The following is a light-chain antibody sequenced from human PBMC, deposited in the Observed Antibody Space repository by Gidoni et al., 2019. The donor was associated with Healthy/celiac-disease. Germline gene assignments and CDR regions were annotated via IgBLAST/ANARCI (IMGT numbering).Light chain of an antibody. CDR2: DNN. J-gene: IGLJ2*01. CDR1: SSNIGNNC. V-gene: IGLV1-51*01. CDR3: GTWDSSLSGVV. Sequence: QSVLTQPPSVSAAPGQKVTISCSGSSSNIGNNCVSWYQQLPGTAPKLLIYDNNKRPSGIPDRFSGSKSGTSATLGITGLQTGDEAYYYCGTWDSSLSGVVFGGGTKLTVL.